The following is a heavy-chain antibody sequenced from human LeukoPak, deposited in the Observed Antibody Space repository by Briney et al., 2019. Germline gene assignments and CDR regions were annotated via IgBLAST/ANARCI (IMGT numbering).Heavy chain of an antibody. CDR3: ARDLMDTASFVDH. J-gene: IGHJ4*02. Sequence: KASETLSLTCTVSGGSISSSSYYWGWIRQPPGKGLEWIGSIYYSGSTYYNPSLKSRVTISVDTSKNQFSLKLSSATAADTAVYYCARDLMDTASFVDHWGQGTLVTVSS. D-gene: IGHD5-18*01. CDR2: IYYSGST. CDR1: GGSISSSSYY. V-gene: IGHV4-39*07.